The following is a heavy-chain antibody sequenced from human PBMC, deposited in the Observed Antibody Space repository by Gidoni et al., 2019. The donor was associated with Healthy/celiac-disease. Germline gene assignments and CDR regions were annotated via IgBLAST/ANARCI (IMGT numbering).Heavy chain of an antibody. D-gene: IGHD3-3*01. Sequence: EVQLVESGGGLVQPGGSLRLSCAASGFTFSSYSMNWVRQAPGKGLEWVSYISSSSSTIYYADSVKGRFTISRDNAKNSLYLQMNSLRDEDTAVYYCARDLTRGYDFWSGCDYWGQGTLVTVSS. CDR3: ARDLTRGYDFWSGCDY. CDR1: GFTFSSYS. J-gene: IGHJ4*02. CDR2: ISSSSSTI. V-gene: IGHV3-48*02.